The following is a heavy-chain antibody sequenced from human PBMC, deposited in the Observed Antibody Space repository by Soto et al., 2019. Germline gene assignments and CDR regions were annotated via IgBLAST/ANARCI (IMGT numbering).Heavy chain of an antibody. CDR3: SRGDTGL. Sequence: EVQLVESGGGLVQPGGSLKLSCAASGFTFSGSAMHWVRQASGKGLEWVGRIRSKANSYATAYAASVKGRFTISREDSRTKANLQMNSLRPGAPAVYYCSRGDTGLWGQGTLVTGPS. V-gene: IGHV3-73*01. CDR1: GFTFSGSA. J-gene: IGHJ1*01. CDR2: IRSKANSYAT. D-gene: IGHD5-18*01.